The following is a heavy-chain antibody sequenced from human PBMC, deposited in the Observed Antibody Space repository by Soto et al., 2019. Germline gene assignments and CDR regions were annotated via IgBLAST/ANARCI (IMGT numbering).Heavy chain of an antibody. Sequence: LRLSCADSGFRFSSYSMSWVRQTPGKGLEWVAAITATGDRTYYADSVTGRFTISRGNSKKTHYLQMTSLRAEDTAMYYCATMNGLFEYWGQGTPVTVSS. CDR3: ATMNGLFEY. J-gene: IGHJ4*02. CDR2: ITATGDRT. V-gene: IGHV3-23*01. CDR1: GFRFSSYS. D-gene: IGHD3-22*01.